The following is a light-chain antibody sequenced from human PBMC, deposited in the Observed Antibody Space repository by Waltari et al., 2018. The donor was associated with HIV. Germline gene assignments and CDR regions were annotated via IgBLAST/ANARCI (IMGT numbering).Light chain of an antibody. CDR1: SSDVGSYNL. J-gene: IGLJ2*01. V-gene: IGLV2-23*02. Sequence: QSALTQPASVSGSFGQPITISCTGTSSDVGSYNLVSWYQYHPGKAPKLIIYEVSKRPSVVSNRFSGSKSGNTASLTVSGLQAEDEAHYYCCSYARSGIPFGGGTKLTVL. CDR3: CSYARSGIP. CDR2: EVS.